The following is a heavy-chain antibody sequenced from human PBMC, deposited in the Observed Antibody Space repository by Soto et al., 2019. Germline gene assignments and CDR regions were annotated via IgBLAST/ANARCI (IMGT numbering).Heavy chain of an antibody. Sequence: QVQLQQWGAGLLKPSETLSLTCAVYGGSLSDYYWSWLRQPPGKGPEWIGEINHSGNTKYNPSLESRVTISVDTSKNQFSLKLNFVSAADTAVYYCARTGGMDVWSQGATVTVSS. CDR2: INHSGNT. CDR1: GGSLSDYY. V-gene: IGHV4-34*01. CDR3: ARTGGMDV. J-gene: IGHJ6*02.